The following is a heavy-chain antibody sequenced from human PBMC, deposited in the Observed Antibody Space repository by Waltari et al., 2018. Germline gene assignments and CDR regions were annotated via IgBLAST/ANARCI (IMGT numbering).Heavy chain of an antibody. V-gene: IGHV4-4*07. D-gene: IGHD2-15*01. Sequence: QVQLQESGPGLVKPSETLSLTCTVSGGSISSYYWSWIRQPAGKGLEWIGRIYTSGSTNYNPSLKSRVTMSVDTSKNQVSLKLSSVTAADTAVYYCAREGCSGGSCYSVFDYWGQGTLVTVSS. CDR3: AREGCSGGSCYSVFDY. CDR1: GGSISSYY. CDR2: IYTSGST. J-gene: IGHJ4*02.